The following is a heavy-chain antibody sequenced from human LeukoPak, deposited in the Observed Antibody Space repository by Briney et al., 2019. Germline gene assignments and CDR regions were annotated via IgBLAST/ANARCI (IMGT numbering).Heavy chain of an antibody. Sequence: SETLSLTCTVSGGSISSSSYYWGWIRQPPGKGLEWIGYIYNSGSTYYNASLKSRVTISVDTTKNQFSLKLSSVTAADTAVYYCVRLYDTYYAIDIWGQGTMVTVSS. CDR3: VRLYDTYYAIDI. D-gene: IGHD5/OR15-5a*01. CDR1: GGSISSSSYY. J-gene: IGHJ3*02. CDR2: IYNSGST. V-gene: IGHV4-39*01.